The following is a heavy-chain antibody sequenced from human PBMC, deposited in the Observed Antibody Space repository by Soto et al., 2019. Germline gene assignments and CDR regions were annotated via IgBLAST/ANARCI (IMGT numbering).Heavy chain of an antibody. Sequence: PGESLKISCKGSGYSFTSYWIGWVRQMPGKGLEWMGIIYPGDSDTRYSPSFQGQVTISADKSISTAYLQWSSLKASDTAMYYCARPTHCSGGSCQLDYWGQGTLVTVSS. J-gene: IGHJ4*02. CDR3: ARPTHCSGGSCQLDY. D-gene: IGHD2-15*01. CDR2: IYPGDSDT. V-gene: IGHV5-51*01. CDR1: GYSFTSYW.